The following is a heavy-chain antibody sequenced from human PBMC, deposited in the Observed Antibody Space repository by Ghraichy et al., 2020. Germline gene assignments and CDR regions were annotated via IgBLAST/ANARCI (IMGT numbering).Heavy chain of an antibody. D-gene: IGHD6-6*01. CDR1: GGSFSGYY. Sequence: SQTLSLTCAVYGGSFSGYYWSWIRQPPGKGLEWIGEISHSGSINYNPSLKSRVTISVDTSKNQFSLKLSSVTAADTAVYYCARGLTIAARPDDYYFYMDVWGKGTTVTVSS. V-gene: IGHV4-34*01. CDR2: ISHSGSI. CDR3: ARGLTIAARPDDYYFYMDV. J-gene: IGHJ6*03.